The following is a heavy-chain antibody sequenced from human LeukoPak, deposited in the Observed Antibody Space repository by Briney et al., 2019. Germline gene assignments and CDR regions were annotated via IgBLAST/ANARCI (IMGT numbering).Heavy chain of an antibody. CDR1: GFTFSSYT. D-gene: IGHD2-8*02. J-gene: IGHJ4*02. CDR2: ISSSSSHI. CDR3: ARVVPGTGFFY. Sequence: GGSLRLSSAASGFTFSSYTMNWVRQAPGKGLEWVSSISSSSSHIYYADSVKGRFTIPRDNAKNSLYLQMNSLRAEDTAVYYCARVVPGTGFFYWGQGTLVTVSP. V-gene: IGHV3-21*01.